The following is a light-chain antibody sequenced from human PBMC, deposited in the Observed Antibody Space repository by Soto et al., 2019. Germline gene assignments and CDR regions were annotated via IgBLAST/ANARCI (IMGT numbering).Light chain of an antibody. V-gene: IGLV1-47*01. J-gene: IGLJ1*01. Sequence: QSVLTQPHSASGTPGQRVTISCSGSSSNIGSNYVYWYQQLPGTAPKLLIYRNNQRPSGVPDRFSGSKSGTSASLAISGLRSEDEADYYCAAWDDSLSGHYVFGTGTKVTVL. CDR3: AAWDDSLSGHYV. CDR1: SSNIGSNY. CDR2: RNN.